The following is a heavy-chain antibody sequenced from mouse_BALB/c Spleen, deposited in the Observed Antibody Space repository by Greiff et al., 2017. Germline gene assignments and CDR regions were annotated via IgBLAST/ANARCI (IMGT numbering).Heavy chain of an antibody. CDR2: IYPSDSYT. Sequence: QVQLKQPGAELVRPGASVKLSCKASGYTFTSYWINWVKQRPGQGLEWIGNIYPSDSYTNYNQKFKDKATLTVDKSSSTAYMQLSSPTSEDSAVYYCTRSRATVVALPDYWGQGTTLTVSS. CDR1: GYTFTSYW. D-gene: IGHD1-1*01. CDR3: TRSRATVVALPDY. V-gene: IGHV1-69*02. J-gene: IGHJ2*01.